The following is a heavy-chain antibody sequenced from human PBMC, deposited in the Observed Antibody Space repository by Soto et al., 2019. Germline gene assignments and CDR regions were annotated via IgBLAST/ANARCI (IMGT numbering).Heavy chain of an antibody. CDR1: GYTFTSYD. J-gene: IGHJ3*02. Sequence: GASVKVSCKASGYTFTSYDINWVRQATGQGLEWMGWMNPNSGNTGYAQKFQGRVTMTRNTSISTAYMELSSLRSEDTAVYYCARALESTYYDFWSGYYNAFDIWGQGTMVTVSS. CDR3: ARALESTYYDFWSGYYNAFDI. D-gene: IGHD3-3*01. V-gene: IGHV1-8*01. CDR2: MNPNSGNT.